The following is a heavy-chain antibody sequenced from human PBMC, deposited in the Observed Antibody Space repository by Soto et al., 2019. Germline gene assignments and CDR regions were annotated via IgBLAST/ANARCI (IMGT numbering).Heavy chain of an antibody. D-gene: IGHD4-17*01. J-gene: IGHJ4*02. V-gene: IGHV3-30*03. CDR3: ARGPSYSDSYFDH. CDR2: ISYDGNNK. CDR1: EFTFSNYA. Sequence: QVQLVESGGGAVQPGGSRRLSCAASEFTFSNYAMPWLRQAPGKGLQWLAVISYDGNNKYYADSVEGRFTISRDNPKNTVYLQMNSLRLEDTAVYYCARGPSYSDSYFDHWGKGTLVTVSS.